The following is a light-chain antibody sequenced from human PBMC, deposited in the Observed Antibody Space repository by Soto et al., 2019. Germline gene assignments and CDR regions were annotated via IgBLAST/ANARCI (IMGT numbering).Light chain of an antibody. CDR2: WAS. V-gene: IGKV4-1*01. CDR1: QSVLYSSNNKNY. CDR3: QQYHTTPYT. Sequence: VMTQSPDSLAVSLGEGATISCKSSQSVLYSSNNKNYLAWYQQKPRQPPRLLIYWASTRESGVPDRFTGSGSGTDFTLTISSLQAEDVAVYYCQQYHTTPYTFGQGTKLEIK. J-gene: IGKJ2*01.